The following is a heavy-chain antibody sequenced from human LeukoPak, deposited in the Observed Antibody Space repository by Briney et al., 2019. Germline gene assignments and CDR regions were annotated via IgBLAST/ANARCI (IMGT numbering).Heavy chain of an antibody. CDR2: ISSSGSTI. D-gene: IGHD5-18*01. V-gene: IGHV3-11*04. J-gene: IGHJ4*02. CDR3: ARRATTDRGYSYGLDY. CDR1: GFTFSDYY. Sequence: SGGSLRLSCAASGFTFSDYYMSWIRQAPGKGLEWVSYISSSGSTIYYADSVTGRFTVSRDNAKNSLYLQMNSLRAEDTAVYYCARRATTDRGYSYGLDYWGQGTLVTVAS.